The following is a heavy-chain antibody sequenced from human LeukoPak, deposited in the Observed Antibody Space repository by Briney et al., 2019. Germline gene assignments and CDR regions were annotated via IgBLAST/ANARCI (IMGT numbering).Heavy chain of an antibody. D-gene: IGHD5-18*01. V-gene: IGHV1-69*13. CDR3: ARDTANTAMVNYYYYGMDV. Sequence: GASVKVSCKASGGTFSSYAISWVRQAPGQGLEWMGGIIPISGTANYAQKFQGRVTITADESTSTAYMELSSLRSEDTAVYYCARDTANTAMVNYYYYGMDVWGQGTTVTVSS. J-gene: IGHJ6*02. CDR1: GGTFSSYA. CDR2: IIPISGTA.